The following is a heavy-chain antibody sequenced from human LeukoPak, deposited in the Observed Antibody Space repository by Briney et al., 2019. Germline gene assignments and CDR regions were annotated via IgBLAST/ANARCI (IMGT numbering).Heavy chain of an antibody. V-gene: IGHV3-73*01. CDR3: TSLQYCGSTSGICFNS. J-gene: IGHJ4*02. Sequence: PGGSLKLSCAASGFTFSGSTFHWVRQASGRRLEWVGRIRSKANNYATSYAASVSGRFIISRDDSKNTAYLQMSSLKTEDTAMYYCTSLQYCGSTSGICFNSWGQGTLVTVSS. CDR2: IRSKANNYAT. D-gene: IGHD2-2*01. CDR1: GFTFSGST.